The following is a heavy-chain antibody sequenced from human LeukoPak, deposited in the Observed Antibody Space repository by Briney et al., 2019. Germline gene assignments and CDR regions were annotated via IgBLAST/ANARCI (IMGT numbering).Heavy chain of an antibody. J-gene: IGHJ6*02. Sequence: GGSLRLSCAASGFTFSSYEMNWVRQAPGKGLEWVSYISSSGSTIYYADSVKGRFTISRDNAKNSLYLQMNSLRAEYTAVYYCARTPLYGAYPDYYYGMDVWGQGTTVTVSS. CDR2: ISSSGSTI. D-gene: IGHD4-17*01. CDR1: GFTFSSYE. V-gene: IGHV3-48*03. CDR3: ARTPLYGAYPDYYYGMDV.